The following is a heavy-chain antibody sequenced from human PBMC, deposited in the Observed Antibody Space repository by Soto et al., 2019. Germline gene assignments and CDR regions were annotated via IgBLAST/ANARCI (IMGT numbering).Heavy chain of an antibody. D-gene: IGHD2-2*01. Sequence: PGGSLRLSCAASGFTVSSNYMSWVRQAPGKGLEWVSVIYSGGSTYYADSVKGRFTISRDNSKNTLYLQMNSLRAEDTAVYYCARVKVEYQLLCGFDYWGQGTLVTVSS. CDR1: GFTVSSNY. J-gene: IGHJ4*02. CDR2: IYSGGST. V-gene: IGHV3-66*01. CDR3: ARVKVEYQLLCGFDY.